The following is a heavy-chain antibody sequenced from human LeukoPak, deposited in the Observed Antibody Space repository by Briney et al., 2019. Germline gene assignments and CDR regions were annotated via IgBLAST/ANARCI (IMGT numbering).Heavy chain of an antibody. CDR3: ASAGWLSNYFDY. CDR2: INHSGST. CDR1: GGSVSSGSYH. V-gene: IGHV4-39*07. D-gene: IGHD6-19*01. Sequence: SETLSLTCTVSGGSVSSGSYHWTWIPQPPGKGLEWIGEINHSGSTNYNPSLKSRVTISVDTSKNQFSLKLSSVTAADTAVYYCASAGWLSNYFDYWGQGTLVTVSS. J-gene: IGHJ4*02.